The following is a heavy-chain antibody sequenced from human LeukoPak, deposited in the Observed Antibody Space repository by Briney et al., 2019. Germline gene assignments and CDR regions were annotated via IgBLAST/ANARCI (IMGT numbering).Heavy chain of an antibody. CDR1: GGSISSYY. CDR2: IYYSGTT. J-gene: IGHJ4*02. Sequence: PSETLSLTCTVSGGSISSYYWSWIRQPPGKGLEWIGYIYYSGTTNYNPSLKSRVTISVDTSENQFSLKLSSVTAADTAVYYCARGVYIAAARYGYWGQGTLVTVSS. D-gene: IGHD6-13*01. V-gene: IGHV4-59*01. CDR3: ARGVYIAAARYGY.